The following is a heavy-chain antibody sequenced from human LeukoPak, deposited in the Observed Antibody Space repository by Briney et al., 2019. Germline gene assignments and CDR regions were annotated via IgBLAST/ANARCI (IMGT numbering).Heavy chain of an antibody. Sequence: SVKVSCKASGGTFSSYAISWVRQAPGQGLEWMGGIIPIFGTANYAQKFQGRVTITADKSTSTAYMELSSLRSEDTAVYYCARDVCSSTSCYGEDAFDIWGQGTMVTVSS. CDR3: ARDVCSSTSCYGEDAFDI. CDR2: IIPIFGTA. D-gene: IGHD2-2*01. V-gene: IGHV1-69*06. J-gene: IGHJ3*02. CDR1: GGTFSSYA.